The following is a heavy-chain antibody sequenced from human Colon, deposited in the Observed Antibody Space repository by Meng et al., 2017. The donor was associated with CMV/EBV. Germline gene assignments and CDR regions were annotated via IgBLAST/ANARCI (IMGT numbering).Heavy chain of an antibody. CDR3: ARLRWLDY. V-gene: IGHV3-30*02. Sequence: GESLKISCVASGFTFSSYGMHWVRQAPGKGLEWVAFIRYDGANTYSADSVKGRFTISRDNSKNTLYLQMNSLRRDDTAMYYCARLRWLDYWGQGTLVTVSS. J-gene: IGHJ4*02. D-gene: IGHD4-23*01. CDR1: GFTFSSYG. CDR2: IRYDGANT.